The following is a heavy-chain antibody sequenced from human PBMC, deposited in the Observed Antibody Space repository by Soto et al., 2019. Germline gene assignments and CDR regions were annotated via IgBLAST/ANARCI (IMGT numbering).Heavy chain of an antibody. V-gene: IGHV1-69*01. CDR1: GGTFSSYA. CDR3: ASSGVSFNYYGSGSLDAFDI. J-gene: IGHJ3*02. Sequence: QVQLVQSGAEVKKPGSSVKVSCKASGGTFSSYAISWVRQAPGQGLEWMGGIIPIFGTANYAQKYQGRVKITANEATSTAYMELSSLRSEGTAVYYCASSGVSFNYYGSGSLDAFDIWGQGTMVTVSS. D-gene: IGHD3-10*01. CDR2: IIPIFGTA.